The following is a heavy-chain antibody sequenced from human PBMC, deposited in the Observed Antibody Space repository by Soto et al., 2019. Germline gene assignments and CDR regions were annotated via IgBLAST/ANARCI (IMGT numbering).Heavy chain of an antibody. CDR3: AREIRKGWFDP. CDR1: GFTFSSYW. J-gene: IGHJ5*02. Sequence: EVQLVESGGGLVQPGGSLRLSCAASGFTFSSYWMSWVRKAPGKGLEWVANIKQDGSEKYYVDSVKGRFTISRDNAKNSLYLQMNSLRAEDTAVYYCAREIRKGWFDPWGQGTLVTVSS. CDR2: IKQDGSEK. V-gene: IGHV3-7*01.